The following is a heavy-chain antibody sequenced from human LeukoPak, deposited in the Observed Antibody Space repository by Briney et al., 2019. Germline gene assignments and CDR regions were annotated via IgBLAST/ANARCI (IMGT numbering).Heavy chain of an antibody. CDR2: MNPNSGNT. J-gene: IGHJ5*02. Sequence: ASVKVSCKASGYTFTSYDINWVRQATGQGLEWMGWMNPNSGNTGYAQKFQGRVTMTRNTSISTAYMELSSLRSEDTAVYYCARRRRGVKRFDPWGQGTLVTVSS. CDR3: ARRRRGVKRFDP. V-gene: IGHV1-8*01. D-gene: IGHD3-10*01. CDR1: GYTFTSYD.